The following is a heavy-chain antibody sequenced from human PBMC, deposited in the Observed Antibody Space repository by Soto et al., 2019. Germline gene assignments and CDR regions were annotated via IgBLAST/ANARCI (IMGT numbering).Heavy chain of an antibody. CDR3: AKIRTTGYSTFDS. D-gene: IGHD2-15*01. V-gene: IGHV3-23*01. Sequence: DVQLMESGGGLVQPGGSLRLSCAASGFTFTTYAMSWVRQAPGKGLEWVSSIPPSGDGTYLDSVKGRFTISRDNSGNTLSLQMDSLRAEDTALYFCAKIRTTGYSTFDSWGQGTLVTVSS. CDR2: IPPSGDGT. CDR1: GFTFTTYA. J-gene: IGHJ4*02.